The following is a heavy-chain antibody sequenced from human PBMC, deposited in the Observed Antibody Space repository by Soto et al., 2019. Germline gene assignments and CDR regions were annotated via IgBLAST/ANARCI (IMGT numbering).Heavy chain of an antibody. D-gene: IGHD5-12*01. Sequence: SVKVSCKASGGTFSSYAISWVRQAPGQGLEWMGGIIPILGTANYAQKFQGRVTITADESTSTAYMELSSLRSEDTAVYYCAREKVATADYYYYYGMDVWGQGTTVTVSS. J-gene: IGHJ6*02. CDR3: AREKVATADYYYYYGMDV. V-gene: IGHV1-69*13. CDR1: GGTFSSYA. CDR2: IIPILGTA.